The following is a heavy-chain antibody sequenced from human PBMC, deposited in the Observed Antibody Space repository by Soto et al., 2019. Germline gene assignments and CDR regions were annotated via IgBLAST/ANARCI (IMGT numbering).Heavy chain of an antibody. J-gene: IGHJ6*02. V-gene: IGHV4-61*01. CDR3: ARDSHITLARGGYYWCAMDV. Sequence: QVQMQESGPGLLKPSETLSLTCTVSGASVSSGNYYWSWIRQPPGKGLEWIGYVYYSGSTNYNPSLKSRASISLDTSKNEYSLKLRSVTAADPAVYYCARDSHITLARGGYYWCAMDVWGQGTTVTVSS. D-gene: IGHD3-10*01. CDR1: GASVSSGNYY. CDR2: VYYSGST.